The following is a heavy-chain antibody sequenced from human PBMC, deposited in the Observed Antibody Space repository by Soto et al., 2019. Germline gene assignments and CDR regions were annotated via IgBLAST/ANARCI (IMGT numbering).Heavy chain of an antibody. D-gene: IGHD6-19*01. CDR2: IYHSGST. Sequence: SETLSLTCAVSGGSISSGGYSWGWIRQPPGKGLEWIGYIYHSGSTYYNPSLKSRVTISVDRSKNQFSLKLSSVTAADTAVYYCASTAHSSGWYSGGFDYWGQGTLVTVSS. CDR1: GGSISSGGYS. V-gene: IGHV4-30-2*01. J-gene: IGHJ4*02. CDR3: ASTAHSSGWYSGGFDY.